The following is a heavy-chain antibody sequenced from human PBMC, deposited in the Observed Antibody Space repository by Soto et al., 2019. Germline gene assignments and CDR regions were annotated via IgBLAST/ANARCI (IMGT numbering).Heavy chain of an antibody. CDR1: GGSMRSYY. J-gene: IGHJ6*02. Sequence: PLSLTCSGSGGSMRSYYWNWLRQPAGKGLEWIGRIYSRGDTNYNPSVKSRVTMSVDTSKNEFSLRLNSVTAADTAVYYCAGIGEDVYYGMDVWGQGTTVTVSS. CDR2: IYSRGDT. V-gene: IGHV4-4*07. CDR3: AGIGEDVYYGMDV. D-gene: IGHD2-21*01.